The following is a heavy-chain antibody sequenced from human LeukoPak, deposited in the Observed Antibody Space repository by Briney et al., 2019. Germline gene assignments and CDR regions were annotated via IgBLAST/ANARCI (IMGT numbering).Heavy chain of an antibody. CDR1: GFTFSSYA. D-gene: IGHD2-2*01. CDR2: ISYDGSNK. CDR3: ARVVPAAMNWYFDL. J-gene: IGHJ2*01. Sequence: GGSLRLSCAASGFTFSSYAMHWVRQAPGKGLEWVAVISYDGSNKYYADSVKGRFTISRDNSKNTLYLQMNSLRAEDTAVYYCARVVPAAMNWYFDLWGRGTLVTVSS. V-gene: IGHV3-30*04.